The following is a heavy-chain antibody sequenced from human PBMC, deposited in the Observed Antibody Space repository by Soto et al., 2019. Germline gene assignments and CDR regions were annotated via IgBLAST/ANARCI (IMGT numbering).Heavy chain of an antibody. V-gene: IGHV3-21*01. CDR3: ARGPRIAAAGTFFDY. CDR2: ISSSSSYI. J-gene: IGHJ4*02. CDR1: GFTFSSYS. D-gene: IGHD6-13*01. Sequence: GGSLILSCAASGFTFSSYSMNWVRQAPGKGLEWVSSISSSSSYIYYADSVKGRFTISRDNAKNSLYLQMNSLRAEDTAVYYCARGPRIAAAGTFFDYWGQGTLVTVSS.